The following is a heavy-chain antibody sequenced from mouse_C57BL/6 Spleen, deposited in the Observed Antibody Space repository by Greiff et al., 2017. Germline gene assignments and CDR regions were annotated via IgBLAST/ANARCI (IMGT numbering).Heavy chain of an antibody. J-gene: IGHJ4*01. V-gene: IGHV1-52*01. CDR3: ARFSLYYYGSSHAIDY. D-gene: IGHD1-1*01. Sequence: QVQLQQPGAELVRPGSSVKLSCKASGYTFTSYWMHWVKQRPIQGLEWIGNIDPSDSETHYNQKFKDKATLTVDKSSSTAYMQLSSLTSEDSAVYYCARFSLYYYGSSHAIDYWGQGTSVTVSS. CDR1: GYTFTSYW. CDR2: IDPSDSET.